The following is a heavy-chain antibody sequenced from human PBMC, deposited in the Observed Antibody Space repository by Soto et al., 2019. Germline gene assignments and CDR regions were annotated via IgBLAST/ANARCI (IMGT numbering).Heavy chain of an antibody. D-gene: IGHD1-26*01. J-gene: IGHJ5*02. CDR1: GDSVSSNNGA. V-gene: IGHV6-1*01. Sequence: SQTLSLTCAISGDSVSSNNGAWNWIRQSPSRGLEWLGRTYYRSKWYNDYAVSVKSRITIHPDTSRNRFSMHLNSVTPEDTAVYFCAGDPATIVPPLDKWFEPWGQGTLVTVSS. CDR3: AGDPATIVPPLDKWFEP. CDR2: TYYRSKWYN.